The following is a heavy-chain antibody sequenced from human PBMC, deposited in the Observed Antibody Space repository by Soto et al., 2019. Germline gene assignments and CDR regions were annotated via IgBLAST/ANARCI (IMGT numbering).Heavy chain of an antibody. CDR1: VVSIRSSSYY. D-gene: IGHD2-2*01. CDR3: ARCTGSCSGTSCYFSSEA. Sequence: SETLSLTCSFSVVSIRSSSYYCGGIRQPPWKGLEWLASVYYSGSTYYNPSLRSRLTLAVDTSKNHFSLKVNSVTAADTAVYYCARCTGSCSGTSCYFSSEAWGQGTLETVSS. CDR2: VYYSGST. J-gene: IGHJ5*02. V-gene: IGHV4-39*02.